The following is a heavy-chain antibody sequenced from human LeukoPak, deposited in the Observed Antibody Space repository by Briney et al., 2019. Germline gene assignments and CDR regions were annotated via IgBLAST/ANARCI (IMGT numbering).Heavy chain of an antibody. CDR3: VRTVTNHGNFDY. J-gene: IGHJ4*02. CDR2: ISYDGSNK. V-gene: IGHV3-30*03. Sequence: QPGRSLRLSCAASGFTFSTFGMHWVRQAPGKGLEWVAVISYDGSNKYYGDSVKGRFTISRDNSKNTLYLQMNSLRAEDTAVYYCVRTVTNHGNFDYWGQGTLVTVSS. CDR1: GFTFSTFG. D-gene: IGHD4-17*01.